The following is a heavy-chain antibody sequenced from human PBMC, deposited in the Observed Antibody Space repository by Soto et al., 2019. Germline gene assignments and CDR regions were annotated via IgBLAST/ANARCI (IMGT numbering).Heavy chain of an antibody. CDR3: ERGDCSSTKCDYSGNDMAF. CDR1: GCTFTSYD. V-gene: IGHV1-8*01. J-gene: IGHJ6*02. Sequence: VSVKVSCKASGCTFTSYDINWVRQATGQGLEWMGWMNPNSGNTGYAQKFQGIVTMTRNTSISTAYMERSRKSSEDTAVYYCERGDCSSTKCDYSGNDMAFWSQGTPVTVSS. D-gene: IGHD2-2*01. CDR2: MNPNSGNT.